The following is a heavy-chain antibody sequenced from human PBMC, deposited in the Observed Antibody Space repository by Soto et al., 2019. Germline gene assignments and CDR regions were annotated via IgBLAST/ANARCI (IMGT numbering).Heavy chain of an antibody. CDR2: IIPIFGTA. CDR3: ARELDYGSGDDNWFAP. D-gene: IGHD3-10*01. V-gene: IGHV1-69*05. J-gene: IGHJ5*02. CDR1: GGTFSSYA. Sequence: QVQLVQSGAEVKKPGSSVKVSCKASGGTFSSYAISWVRQAPGQGLEWMGGIIPIFGTANYAQKFQGRVTTTPDESTSTAYRELSSLRSEDTAVYYCARELDYGSGDDNWFAPWGQGTLVTVSS.